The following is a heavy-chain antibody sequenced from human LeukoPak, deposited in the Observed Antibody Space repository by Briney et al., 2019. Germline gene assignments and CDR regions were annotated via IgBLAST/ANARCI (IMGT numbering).Heavy chain of an antibody. CDR1: GFTFSSYS. CDR2: ISSSSSTI. V-gene: IGHV3-48*04. Sequence: GGSLRLSCAASGFTFSSYSMNWVRQAPEKGLEWVSYISSSSSTIYYADSVKGRFTISRDNAKNSLYLQMNSLRAEDTAVYYCARVGYSSSWYGGPLDWGQGTLVTVSS. D-gene: IGHD6-13*01. J-gene: IGHJ4*02. CDR3: ARVGYSSSWYGGPLD.